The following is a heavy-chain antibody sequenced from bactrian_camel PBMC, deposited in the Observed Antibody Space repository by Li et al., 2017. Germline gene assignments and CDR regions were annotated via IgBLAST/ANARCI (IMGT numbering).Heavy chain of an antibody. CDR2: IHRGGTIT. D-gene: IGHD1*01. J-gene: IGHJ6*01. CDR1: GFTVSAYA. V-gene: IGHV3S31*01. CDR3: AADLPACINRCLLGPLGY. Sequence: VQLVESGGGLVQPGGSLRISCEASGFTVSAYAMSWVRQAPGKGLEWISVIHRGGTITYYADSVKGRFTISRDDAKNALYLQMNSLKIEDTAVYYCAADLPACINRCLLGPLGYWGQGTQVTVS.